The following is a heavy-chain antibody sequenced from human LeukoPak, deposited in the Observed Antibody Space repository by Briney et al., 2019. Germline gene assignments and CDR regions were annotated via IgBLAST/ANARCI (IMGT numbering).Heavy chain of an antibody. CDR2: IYYSGSS. CDR3: ARHRSGWLQSSFDY. D-gene: IGHD5-24*01. Sequence: SSETLSLTCSVSGGSISSSSSYWGWIRQPPGKGLEWIGSIYYSGSSFDNPALKGRVTISVDTSKNQFSLKLSSVTAADTAVYYCARHRSGWLQSSFDYWGQGTLVTVSS. V-gene: IGHV4-39*01. CDR1: GGSISSSSSY. J-gene: IGHJ4*02.